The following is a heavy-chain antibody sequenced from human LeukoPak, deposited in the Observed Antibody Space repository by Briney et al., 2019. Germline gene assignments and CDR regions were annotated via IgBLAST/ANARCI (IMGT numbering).Heavy chain of an antibody. CDR2: TYYRSKWYN. CDR1: GDSVSSNSAA. CDR3: ARENWYYYDSSGRDYYYYGMDV. J-gene: IGHJ6*02. V-gene: IGHV6-1*01. D-gene: IGHD3-22*01. Sequence: SQTLSLTCAISGDSVSSNSAAWNWIRQSPSRGLEWLGRTYYRSKWYNDYAVSVKSRITINPDTSKNQFSPQLNSVTPEDTAVYYCARENWYYYDSSGRDYYYYGMDVWGQGTTVTVSS.